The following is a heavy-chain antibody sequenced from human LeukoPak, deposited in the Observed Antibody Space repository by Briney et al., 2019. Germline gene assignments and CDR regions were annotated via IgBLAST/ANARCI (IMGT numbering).Heavy chain of an antibody. CDR1: GYTFTSYD. Sequence: WASVKVSCKASGYTFTSYDINWVRQATGQGLEWMGWMNPNSGNTGYAQKFQGRVTMTRNTSISTAYMELSSLRSEDTAVYYCARVTPRKSYYYDSSGTPPDYWGQGTLVTVSS. V-gene: IGHV1-8*02. CDR3: ARVTPRKSYYYDSSGTPPDY. CDR2: MNPNSGNT. J-gene: IGHJ4*02. D-gene: IGHD3-22*01.